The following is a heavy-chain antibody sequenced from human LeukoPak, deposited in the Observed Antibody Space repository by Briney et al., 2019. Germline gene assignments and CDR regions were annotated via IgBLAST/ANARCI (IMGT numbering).Heavy chain of an antibody. D-gene: IGHD6-13*01. J-gene: IGHJ5*02. CDR3: ARVWQQPFPLNWFDP. Sequence: ASVTVSCKASGYTFTDYDMHWVRQAPGQGLEWMGWINPNSGGTNYAQKFQGRVTMTRDTSISTAYMELSRLRSDDTAVYDCARVWQQPFPLNWFDPWGQGTLVTVSS. V-gene: IGHV1-2*02. CDR1: GYTFTDYD. CDR2: INPNSGGT.